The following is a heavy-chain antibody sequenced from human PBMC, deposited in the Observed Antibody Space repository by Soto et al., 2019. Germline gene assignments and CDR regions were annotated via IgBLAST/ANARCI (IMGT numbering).Heavy chain of an antibody. D-gene: IGHD6-6*01. Sequence: SETLSLTCAVSGYSISSGSYWGWIRQPPGKGLEWIGSMSHSGSTQYNPSLKSRVTISVDTSKKQFSLRLSSVTAADTAVYYCARDISSSSEGYWGQGTLVTVSS. CDR2: MSHSGST. V-gene: IGHV4-38-2*02. CDR3: ARDISSSSEGY. J-gene: IGHJ4*02. CDR1: GYSISSGSY.